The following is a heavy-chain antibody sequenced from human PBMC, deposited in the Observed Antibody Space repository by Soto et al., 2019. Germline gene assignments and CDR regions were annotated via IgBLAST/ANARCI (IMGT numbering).Heavy chain of an antibody. CDR2: INTSNGKT. CDR1: GYTFTSDG. CDR3: ARGITFGGVLNGMDV. Sequence: ASVKVSCKASGYTFTSDGITWVRQAPGQGLEWMGWINTSNGKTYYAQKLQGRVTMTTDTSTSTGYMELRSLRSDDTAVYYCARGITFGGVLNGMDVWGQGTTVSVS. D-gene: IGHD3-16*01. V-gene: IGHV1-18*01. J-gene: IGHJ6*02.